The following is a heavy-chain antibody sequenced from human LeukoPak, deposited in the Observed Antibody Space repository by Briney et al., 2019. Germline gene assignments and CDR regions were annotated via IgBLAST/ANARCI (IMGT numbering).Heavy chain of an antibody. D-gene: IGHD2-2*01. Sequence: SDTLSLTCAVSGGSISSSNWWSWVRQPPGKGLEWIGEIYHSGSTNYNPSLKGRVTISVDKSKNQFSLKLSSVTAADTAVYYCATVTVVVPAAIRYFDLWGRGTLVTVSS. CDR3: ATVTVVVPAAIRYFDL. J-gene: IGHJ2*01. CDR1: GGSISSSNW. V-gene: IGHV4-4*02. CDR2: IYHSGST.